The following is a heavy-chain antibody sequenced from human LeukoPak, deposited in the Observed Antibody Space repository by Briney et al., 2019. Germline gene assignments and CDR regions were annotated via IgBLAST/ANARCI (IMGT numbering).Heavy chain of an antibody. J-gene: IGHJ6*02. V-gene: IGHV3-66*01. Sequence: GGSLRLSCAASGFSVSSNYMSWVRQAPGEGLEWVSAFYSGGSAYYTDSVRGRFTILRDHSKNTVYLQMTNLRAEDTAVYYCARDRPTRGEYKFPGINFYGMDVWGQGTTVTVSS. CDR3: ARDRPTRGEYKFPGINFYGMDV. D-gene: IGHD1-14*01. CDR2: FYSGGSA. CDR1: GFSVSSNY.